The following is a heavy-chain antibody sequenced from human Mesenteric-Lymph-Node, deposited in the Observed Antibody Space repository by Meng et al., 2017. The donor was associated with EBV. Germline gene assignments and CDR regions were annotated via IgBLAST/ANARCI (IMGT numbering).Heavy chain of an antibody. D-gene: IGHD4-11*01. Sequence: EGQRGDAGGGLVQPGGSLRLSCAASGFTFNIYDMNWVRQAPGRGLEWVSGISGSGGTRYYADSVKGRFSISRDNSGNTVYLQMNSLRVEDTAVYYCSNLPYSYWGQGTLVTVSS. CDR3: SNLPYSY. J-gene: IGHJ4*02. V-gene: IGHV3-23*04. CDR2: ISGSGGTR. CDR1: GFTFNIYD.